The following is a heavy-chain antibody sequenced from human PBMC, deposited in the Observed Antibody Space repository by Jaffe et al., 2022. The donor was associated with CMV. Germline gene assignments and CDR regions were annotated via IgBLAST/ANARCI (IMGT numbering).Heavy chain of an antibody. CDR1: GGSISSYY. CDR2: IYTSGST. J-gene: IGHJ6*02. CDR3: ARVGSGSYYNPYYYYYGMDV. V-gene: IGHV4-4*07. D-gene: IGHD3-10*01. Sequence: QVQLQESGPGLVKPSETLSLTCTVSGGSISSYYWSWIRQPAGKGLEWIGRIYTSGSTNYNPSLKSRVTMSVDTSKNQFSLKLSSVTAADTAVYYCARVGSGSYYNPYYYYYGMDVWGQGTTVTVSS.